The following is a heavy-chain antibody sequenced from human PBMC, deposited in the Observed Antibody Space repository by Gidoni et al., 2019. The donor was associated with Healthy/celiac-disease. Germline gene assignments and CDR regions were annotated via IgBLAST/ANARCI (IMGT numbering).Heavy chain of an antibody. D-gene: IGHD2-2*01. CDR3: ARGDSIVVVPAASFDP. V-gene: IGHV1-46*01. J-gene: IGHJ5*02. CDR1: GYTFTRYY. Sequence: QVQLVQSGAELKKPGAAVKVSCKASGYTFTRYYMHWVRQSPGQGLEWMGIINPSGGSTSYAQKFQGRVTMTRDTSTSTVYMELSSLRSEDTAVYYCARGDSIVVVPAASFDPWGQGTLVTVSS. CDR2: INPSGGST.